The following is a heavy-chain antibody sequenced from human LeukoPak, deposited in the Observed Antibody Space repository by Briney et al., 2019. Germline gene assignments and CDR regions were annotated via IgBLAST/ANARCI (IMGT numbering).Heavy chain of an antibody. V-gene: IGHV4-59*08. J-gene: IGHJ4*02. Sequence: KTSETLSLTCTVSGGSISGYYWNRIRQPPGKGLEWIGYIYYSGSTNYNPSLKSRVTISVDTSKNQFSLKLSSVTAADTAVYYCARVSYQEGVDYWGQGTLVTVSS. CDR3: ARVSYQEGVDY. CDR2: IYYSGST. CDR1: GGSISGYY. D-gene: IGHD2-2*01.